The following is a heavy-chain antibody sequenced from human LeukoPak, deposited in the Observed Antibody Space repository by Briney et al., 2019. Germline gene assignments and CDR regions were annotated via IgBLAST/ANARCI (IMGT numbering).Heavy chain of an antibody. Sequence: PGRSLRLSCAASGFTFDNYAMHWVRQAPGKGLEWLSIISWNSGYIGYADSVKGRFNISRDNAKKSLDLQMNSLRAEDTAFYYCAKVRGTYSSGYFFDYWGQGTLVTVSS. CDR1: GFTFDNYA. CDR3: AKVRGTYSSGYFFDY. J-gene: IGHJ4*02. D-gene: IGHD6-19*01. CDR2: ISWNSGYI. V-gene: IGHV3-9*01.